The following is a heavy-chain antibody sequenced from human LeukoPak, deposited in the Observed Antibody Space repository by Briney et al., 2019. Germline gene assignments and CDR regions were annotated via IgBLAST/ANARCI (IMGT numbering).Heavy chain of an antibody. CDR3: ARVTGRVPENWFDP. CDR2: TFYRPKWYN. CDR1: GDRVSSNSAT. D-gene: IGHD3-10*01. V-gene: IGHV6-1*01. J-gene: IGHJ5*02. Sequence: SQTLSLTCAISGDRVSSNSATWNWIRQSPSRGLEWLGRTFYRPKWYNDYAVSVKSRITIKPDTSKNQFSLQLNSVTPEDTAVYYCARVTGRVPENWFDPWGQGTLVTVSS.